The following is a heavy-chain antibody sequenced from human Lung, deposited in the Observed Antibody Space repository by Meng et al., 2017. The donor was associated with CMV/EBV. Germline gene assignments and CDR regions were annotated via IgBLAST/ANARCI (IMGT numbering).Heavy chain of an antibody. CDR3: ARDVFDHDFWSGSIFDY. CDR1: FTFTDYY. V-gene: IGHV3-11*01. CDR2: ISGSGTNI. J-gene: IGHJ4*02. Sequence: FTFTDYYMSWIRQAPGKVLEWISYISGSGTNIYYADSVKGRFTISRDNAKKSLSLQMNNLRAEDTAVYYCARDVFDHDFWSGSIFDYWGQGILVTVSS. D-gene: IGHD3-3*01.